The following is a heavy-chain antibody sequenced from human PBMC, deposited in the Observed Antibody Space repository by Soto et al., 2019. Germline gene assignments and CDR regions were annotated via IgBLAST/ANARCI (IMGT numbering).Heavy chain of an antibody. CDR2: LYYSGST. V-gene: IGHV4-59*01. CDR3: ERDRKALKWFDP. CDR1: GGSISSDN. Sequence: PSETLSLSCTFSGGSISSDNWICLRQPPGKGLEWIGYLYYSGSTNYNPSLKSRVTISVDTSKKQFSPKLRSVSGAETEVYYCERDRKALKWFDPWVQGTLVTFS. J-gene: IGHJ5*02.